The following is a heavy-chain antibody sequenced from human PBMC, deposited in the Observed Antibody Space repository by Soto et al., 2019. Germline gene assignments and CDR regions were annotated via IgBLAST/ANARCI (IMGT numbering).Heavy chain of an antibody. D-gene: IGHD3-22*01. CDR3: ARMATPGYYYDSSGYYYDY. Sequence: PVGSLRLSCAASGFTFSSYSMNWVRQAPGKGLEWVSSISSSSSYIYYADSVKGRFTISRDNAKNSLYLQMNSLRAEDTAVYYCARMATPGYYYDSSGYYYDYWGQGTLVTVSS. CDR2: ISSSSSYI. V-gene: IGHV3-21*01. J-gene: IGHJ4*02. CDR1: GFTFSSYS.